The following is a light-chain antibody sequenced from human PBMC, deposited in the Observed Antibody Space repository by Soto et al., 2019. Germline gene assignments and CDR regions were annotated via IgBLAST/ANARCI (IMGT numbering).Light chain of an antibody. V-gene: IGKV1-5*03. CDR3: QQYNNYLIT. CDR2: KAS. J-gene: IGKJ5*01. Sequence: EIQMTQSPSTLSGSVGDRVTITCRASQSISSWLAWYQQKPGKAPKLLIYKASSLESGVPSRFSGSGSGTEFTLTISSLQPDDFATYYCQQYNNYLITFGQGTRLEIK. CDR1: QSISSW.